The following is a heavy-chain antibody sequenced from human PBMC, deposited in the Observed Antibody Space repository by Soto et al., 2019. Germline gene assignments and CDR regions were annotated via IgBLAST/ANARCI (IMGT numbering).Heavy chain of an antibody. CDR3: ARLYGSGTFPSGVDY. V-gene: IGHV1-2*02. D-gene: IGHD3-10*01. J-gene: IGHJ4*02. CDR2: INPNSGGT. CDR1: GYTFTGYY. Sequence: QVQLVQSGAEVKKPGASVKVSCKASGYTFTGYYMHWVRQAPGQGLEWMGWINPNSGGTNYAQKFQVRVTMTRDTSISTAYMELSRLRSDDTAVYYCARLYGSGTFPSGVDYWGQGTLVTVSS.